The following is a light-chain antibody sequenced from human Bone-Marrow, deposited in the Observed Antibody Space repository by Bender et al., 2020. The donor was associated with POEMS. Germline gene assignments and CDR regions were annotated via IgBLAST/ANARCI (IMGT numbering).Light chain of an antibody. CDR1: NIGISS. CDR3: QSADSGGNYML. V-gene: IGLV3-21*02. J-gene: IGLJ2*01. CDR2: DDN. Sequence: SSVLTQPPSVSVAPGQTAGITCGGNNIGISSVHWYQQKPGLAPVLVVYDDNDRPSGIPERFSGSSSGTAVTLTISGVQAEDEADYYCQSADSGGNYMLFGGGTKLTVL.